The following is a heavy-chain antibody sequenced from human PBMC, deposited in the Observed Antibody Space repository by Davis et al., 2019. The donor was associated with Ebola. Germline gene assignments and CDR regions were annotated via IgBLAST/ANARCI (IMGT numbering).Heavy chain of an antibody. CDR3: AKNLLYGDYED. CDR2: ISGSGGST. V-gene: IGHV3-23*01. D-gene: IGHD4-17*01. J-gene: IGHJ4*02. CDR1: GFTFSSYA. Sequence: GESLKISCAASGFTFSSYAMSWVRQAPGKGLEWVSAISGSGGSTYYADSVKGRFTISRDNSKNTLYLQMNSLRAEDTAVYYCAKNLLYGDYEDWGQGTLVTVSS.